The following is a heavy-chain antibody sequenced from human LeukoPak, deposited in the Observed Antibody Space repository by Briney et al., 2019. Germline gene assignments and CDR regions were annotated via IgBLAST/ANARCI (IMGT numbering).Heavy chain of an antibody. CDR3: ARHHIAAAGFDY. Sequence: SETLFLTCTVSGGSISSYYRSWIRQPPGKGLEWIGYIYYSGGTNYNPSLKSRVTISVDTSKNQFSLKLSSVTAADTAVYYCARHHIAAAGFDYWGQGTLVTVSS. CDR1: GGSISSYY. CDR2: IYYSGGT. D-gene: IGHD6-13*01. J-gene: IGHJ4*02. V-gene: IGHV4-59*01.